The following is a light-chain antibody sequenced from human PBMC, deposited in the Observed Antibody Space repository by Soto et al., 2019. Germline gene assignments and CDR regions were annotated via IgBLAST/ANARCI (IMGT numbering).Light chain of an antibody. J-gene: IGLJ1*01. Sequence: QSALTQPPSASGSPGQSVTISCTGTSSDVGDNYVSWYQQHLGKAPKLIIYEVSQRPSGVPDRFSGSKSGNTASLTVSGLQTEDEADYYCSSFTIRTTVVFGTGTKVTVL. CDR2: EVS. CDR3: SSFTIRTTVV. CDR1: SSDVGDNY. V-gene: IGLV2-8*01.